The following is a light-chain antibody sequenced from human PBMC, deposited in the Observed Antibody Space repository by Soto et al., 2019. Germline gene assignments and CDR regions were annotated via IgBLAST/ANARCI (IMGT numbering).Light chain of an antibody. Sequence: DIQLTQSPSTLSASVGDRVTITCRASQSISGWLAWSQQKPGKAPKLLIFDASTLEVGVPSRFSGSASGTEFTLTISSLQPDDFATYSCQQYNSARWTFGQGTKVEVK. CDR2: DAS. CDR3: QQYNSARWT. CDR1: QSISGW. V-gene: IGKV1-5*01. J-gene: IGKJ1*01.